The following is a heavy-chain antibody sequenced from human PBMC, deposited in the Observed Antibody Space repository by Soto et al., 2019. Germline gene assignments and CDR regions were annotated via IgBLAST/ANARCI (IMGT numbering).Heavy chain of an antibody. V-gene: IGHV4-39*01. Sequence: SETLSLTCTVSGGSISSSSYYWGWIRQPPGKGLEWIGSIYYSGSTYYNPSLKSRVTISVDTSKNQFSLKLSSVTAADTAVYYCASYRYGYESNFDYWGQGTLVTVSS. J-gene: IGHJ4*02. CDR3: ASYRYGYESNFDY. CDR1: GGSISSSSYY. D-gene: IGHD5-18*01. CDR2: IYYSGST.